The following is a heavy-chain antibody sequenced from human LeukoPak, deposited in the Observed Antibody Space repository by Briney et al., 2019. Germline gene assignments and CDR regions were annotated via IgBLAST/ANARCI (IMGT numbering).Heavy chain of an antibody. Sequence: ASVKVSCKASGYTFTSYYMHWVRQAPGQGLEWMGIINPSGGSTSYAQKFRGRVTMTRDTSTSTVYMELSSLRSEDTAVYYCARDLRLYDSSGYSGYFDYWGQGTLVTVSS. V-gene: IGHV1-46*01. CDR3: ARDLRLYDSSGYSGYFDY. CDR2: INPSGGST. J-gene: IGHJ4*02. D-gene: IGHD3-22*01. CDR1: GYTFTSYY.